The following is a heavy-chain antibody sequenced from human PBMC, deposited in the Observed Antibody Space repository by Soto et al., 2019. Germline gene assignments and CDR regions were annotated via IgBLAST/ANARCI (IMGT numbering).Heavy chain of an antibody. Sequence: PGGSLRLSCAASGFTFSSYSMNCVRQAPGKGLEWVSYISSSSSTIYYADSVKGRFTISRDNAKNSLYLQMNSLRAEDTAVYYCARDQMGMLWFGELLTPRMDVWGQGTTVTVSS. CDR1: GFTFSSYS. J-gene: IGHJ6*02. CDR2: ISSSSSTI. CDR3: ARDQMGMLWFGELLTPRMDV. D-gene: IGHD3-10*01. V-gene: IGHV3-48*01.